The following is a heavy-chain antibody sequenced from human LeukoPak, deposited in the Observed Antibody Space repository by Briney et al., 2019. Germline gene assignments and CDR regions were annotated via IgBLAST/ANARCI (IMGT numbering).Heavy chain of an antibody. D-gene: IGHD2-2*01. CDR1: GGTFSSYA. V-gene: IGHV1-69*04. Sequence: ASVKVSCKASGGTFSSYAISWVRQAPGQGLEWMGRIIPILGIANYAQKFQGRVTITTDESTSTAYMELSSLRSEDTAVYYCARGVGVPAAAGAGYWGQGTLVTVSS. J-gene: IGHJ4*02. CDR2: IIPILGIA. CDR3: ARGVGVPAAAGAGY.